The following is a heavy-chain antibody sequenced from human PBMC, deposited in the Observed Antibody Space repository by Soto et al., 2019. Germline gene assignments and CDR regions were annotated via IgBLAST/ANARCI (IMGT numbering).Heavy chain of an antibody. J-gene: IGHJ6*02. Sequence: GGSLRLSCAASGFTFSSYSMNWVRQAPGKGLEWVSSISSSSSYIYYADSVKGRFTISRDNAKNSLYLQMNSLRAEDTAVYYRARELAAAGYYYYYGMDVWGQGTTVTVSS. V-gene: IGHV3-21*01. D-gene: IGHD6-13*01. CDR3: ARELAAAGYYYYYGMDV. CDR2: ISSSSSYI. CDR1: GFTFSSYS.